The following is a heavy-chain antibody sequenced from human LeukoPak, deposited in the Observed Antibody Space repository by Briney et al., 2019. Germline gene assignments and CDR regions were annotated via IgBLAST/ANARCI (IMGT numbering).Heavy chain of an antibody. D-gene: IGHD3-10*01. J-gene: IGHJ5*02. CDR3: ARGLLLLWFGELFLGFDP. Sequence: GGSLRLSCAASGFTFSSYSMNWVRQAPGKGLEWVSSISSTSTYIDYADSVKGRFTISRDNAKNSLYLQMNSLRVEDTAVYYCARGLLLLWFGELFLGFDPWGQGTLVTVSS. CDR1: GFTFSSYS. V-gene: IGHV3-21*01. CDR2: ISSTSTYI.